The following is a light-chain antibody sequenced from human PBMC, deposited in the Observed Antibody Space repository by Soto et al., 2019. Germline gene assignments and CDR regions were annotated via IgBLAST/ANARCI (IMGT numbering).Light chain of an antibody. Sequence: EIVMTQSPATLSVSPGERATLSCRASQSVSSNLAWYQQKPGQAPRLLIYGASTRATGIPARFSGSGSGTEFTLTISSLQSEDFAVYYYQQYNNRPPAWTLGQGTKVEIQ. J-gene: IGKJ1*01. CDR1: QSVSSN. CDR3: QQYNNRPPAWT. CDR2: GAS. V-gene: IGKV3-15*01.